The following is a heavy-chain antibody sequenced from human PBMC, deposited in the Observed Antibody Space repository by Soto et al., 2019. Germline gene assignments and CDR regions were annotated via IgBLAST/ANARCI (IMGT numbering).Heavy chain of an antibody. V-gene: IGHV3-73*01. J-gene: IGHJ6*02. CDR1: GFTFSGSG. CDR3: TRRNDFWSGYYTDYYYGMDV. D-gene: IGHD3-3*01. CDR2: IRSKANSYAT. Sequence: PGGSLRLSCAASGFTFSGSGMHWVRQASGKGLEWVGRIRSKANSYATAYAASVKGRFTISRDDSKNTAYLQMNSLKTEDTAVYYCTRRNDFWSGYYTDYYYGMDVWGQGTTVTVSS.